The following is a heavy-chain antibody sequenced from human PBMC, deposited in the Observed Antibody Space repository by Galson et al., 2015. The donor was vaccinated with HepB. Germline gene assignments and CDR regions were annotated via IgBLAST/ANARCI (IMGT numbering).Heavy chain of an antibody. CDR1: GFTFSSYG. CDR2: VRNEGSDK. CDR3: AKDLLVGDWYFDL. Sequence: SLRLSCAASGFTFSSYGMHWVRQAPGKGLEWVAFVRNEGSDKHYVESVRGRFTISRDNSKNTLYLQMNNLRAEGTAVYYCAKDLLVGDWYFDLWGRGTLVTVSS. V-gene: IGHV3-30*02. J-gene: IGHJ2*01. D-gene: IGHD6-13*01.